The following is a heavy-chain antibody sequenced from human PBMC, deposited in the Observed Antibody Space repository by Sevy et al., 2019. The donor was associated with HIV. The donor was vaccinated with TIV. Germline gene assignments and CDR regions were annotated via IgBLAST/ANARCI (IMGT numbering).Heavy chain of an antibody. CDR1: GFTFSSYA. CDR3: ARKYDSSGYFDY. J-gene: IGHJ4*02. V-gene: IGHV3-23*01. D-gene: IGHD3-22*01. CDR2: ISGSGGSGDKT. Sequence: GGSLRLSCAASGFTFSSYAMNWVRQAPGKGLEWVSGISGSGGSGDKTNYADSVKGRFTISRDDSKNSLYLQLNSLRAEDTAIYYCARKYDSSGYFDYWGQRTVVTVSS.